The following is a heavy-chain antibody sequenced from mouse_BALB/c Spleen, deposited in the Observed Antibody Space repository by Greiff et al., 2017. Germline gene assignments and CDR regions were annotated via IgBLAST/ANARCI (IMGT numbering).Heavy chain of an antibody. Sequence: EVKLVESGGGLVQPGGSLKLSCAASGFTFSSYTMSWVRQTPEKRLEWVAYISNGGGSTYYPDTVKGRFTISRDNAKNTLYLQMSSLKSEDTAMYYCARHEKVRGYFDVWGAGTTVTVSS. CDR1: GFTFSSYT. D-gene: IGHD2-14*01. V-gene: IGHV5-12-2*01. CDR2: ISNGGGST. J-gene: IGHJ1*01. CDR3: ARHEKVRGYFDV.